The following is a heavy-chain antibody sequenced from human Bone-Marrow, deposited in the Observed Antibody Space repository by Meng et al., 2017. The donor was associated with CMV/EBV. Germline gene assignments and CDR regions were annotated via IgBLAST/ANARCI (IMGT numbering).Heavy chain of an antibody. J-gene: IGHJ6*02. CDR2: ISSSSSYI. D-gene: IGHD6-19*01. Sequence: GESLKISCAASGFTFSSYSMNWVRQAPGKGLEWVSSISSSSSYIYCADSVKGRFTISRDNAKNSLYLQMNSLRAEDTAVYYCARALDSSGWSYYYYYGMDVWGQGTTVTVSS. CDR3: ARALDSSGWSYYYYYGMDV. CDR1: GFTFSSYS. V-gene: IGHV3-21*01.